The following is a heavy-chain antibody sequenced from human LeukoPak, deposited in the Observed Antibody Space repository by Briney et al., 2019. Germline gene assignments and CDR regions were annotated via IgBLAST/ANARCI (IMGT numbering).Heavy chain of an antibody. CDR2: MWPGDSDT. CDR1: GYTFTNYW. D-gene: IGHD3-22*01. Sequence: RGESLTISCRTSGYTFTNYWIGWVRQRPGKGLEWMGIMWPGDSDTRYSPSFQGQVTISADKSITTAYLQWSRLKASDTAIYYCVRGAVQVPYEFDYWGQGTLVTVSP. V-gene: IGHV5-51*01. CDR3: VRGAVQVPYEFDY. J-gene: IGHJ4*02.